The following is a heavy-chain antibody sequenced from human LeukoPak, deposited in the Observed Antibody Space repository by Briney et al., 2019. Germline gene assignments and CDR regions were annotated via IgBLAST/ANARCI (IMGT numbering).Heavy chain of an antibody. Sequence: SETLSLTCAVYGGSFSGYYWSWIRQPPGKGLEWIGEINHSGSTNYNPSLKSRVTMSVDTSKNQFSLKLSSVTAADTAVYYCAREDSGSYYNYYYFYMDVWGKGTTVTISS. CDR3: AREDSGSYYNYYYFYMDV. D-gene: IGHD3-10*01. CDR2: INHSGST. J-gene: IGHJ6*03. V-gene: IGHV4-34*01. CDR1: GGSFSGYY.